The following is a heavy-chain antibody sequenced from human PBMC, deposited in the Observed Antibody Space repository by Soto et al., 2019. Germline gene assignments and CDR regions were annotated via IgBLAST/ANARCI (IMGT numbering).Heavy chain of an antibody. CDR3: ARLMTTQYYFDY. D-gene: IGHD4-17*01. V-gene: IGHV4-59*08. CDR1: GGSVTSHG. CDR2: MHYTGFS. Sequence: SETQSVTCSFSGGSVTSHGLTWIRQPPEKGLEWIGYMHYTGFSHYNPSLKSRVTISVDTSKNQFSLKLSSVTAADTAVYYCARLMTTQYYFDYWGQGTLVTVSS. J-gene: IGHJ4*02.